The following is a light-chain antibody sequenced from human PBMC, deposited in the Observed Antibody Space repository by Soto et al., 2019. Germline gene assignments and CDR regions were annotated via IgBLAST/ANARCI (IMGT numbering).Light chain of an antibody. CDR3: QQYGSSLFT. Sequence: EIVLAQSPGTLSLSPGERATLSCRASQSVSSSYLAWYPQKPGQAPRLLIYGASSRATGIPDRFSGSGSGTDFTLTISRLEPEDFAGYYCQQYGSSLFTFGPGTKVDIK. J-gene: IGKJ3*01. CDR2: GAS. CDR1: QSVSSSY. V-gene: IGKV3-20*01.